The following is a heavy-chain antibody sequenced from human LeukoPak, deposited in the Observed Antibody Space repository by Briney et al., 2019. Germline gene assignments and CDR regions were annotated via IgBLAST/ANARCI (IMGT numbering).Heavy chain of an antibody. D-gene: IGHD3-10*01. CDR1: GFTFDDYG. CDR2: INWNGGST. CDR3: AKTPWFGESYYFDY. J-gene: IGHJ4*02. Sequence: GGSLRLSCAASGFTFDDYGMSWVRQAPGKGLEWVSGINWNGGSTGYADSVKGRFTISRDNAKNSLYLQMNSLRAEDTAVYYCAKTPWFGESYYFDYWGQGTLVTVSS. V-gene: IGHV3-20*04.